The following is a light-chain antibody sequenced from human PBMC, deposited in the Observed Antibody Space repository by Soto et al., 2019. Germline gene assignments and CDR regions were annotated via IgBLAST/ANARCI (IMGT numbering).Light chain of an antibody. CDR3: SSPTSRDTPYV. J-gene: IGLJ1*01. Sequence: QSALTQPASVSGSPGQSITISCTGTSSDVGDYKYVSWYQHHPDKAPKLIIFVNSNRPSGVSNRFSGSKSGNTASLTISGLQAEDEAEYYCSSPTSRDTPYVFGPGTKLTVL. V-gene: IGLV2-14*01. CDR2: VNS. CDR1: SSDVGDYKY.